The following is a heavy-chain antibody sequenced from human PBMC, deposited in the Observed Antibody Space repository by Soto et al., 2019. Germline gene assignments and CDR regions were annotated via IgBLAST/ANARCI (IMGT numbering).Heavy chain of an antibody. CDR1: GYTFTSYY. CDR2: INPSGGST. D-gene: IGHD6-19*01. CDR3: ARDMEAVAGTVYFDY. Sequence: WASVKVSCKASGYTFTSYYMHWVRQAPGQGLEWMGIINPSGGSTSYAQKFQGRVTMTRDTSTSTVYMELSSLRSEDTAVYYCARDMEAVAGTVYFDYWGQGTLVTVSS. V-gene: IGHV1-46*01. J-gene: IGHJ4*02.